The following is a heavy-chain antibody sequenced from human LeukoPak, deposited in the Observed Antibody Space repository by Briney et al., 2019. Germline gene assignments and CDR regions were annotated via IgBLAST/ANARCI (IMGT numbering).Heavy chain of an antibody. CDR2: IYPGESDT. J-gene: IGHJ6*03. CDR3: ARHLATYYYYMDV. CDR1: RYSFTSYW. D-gene: IGHD3-16*01. Sequence: GESLKISCQGSRYSFTSYWIGWARPLPGKGLEWMGIIYPGESDTRYSPSFQGQVTISADKSISTAYLQWSSLKASDTAMYYCARHLATYYYYMDVWGKGTTVTVSS. V-gene: IGHV5-51*01.